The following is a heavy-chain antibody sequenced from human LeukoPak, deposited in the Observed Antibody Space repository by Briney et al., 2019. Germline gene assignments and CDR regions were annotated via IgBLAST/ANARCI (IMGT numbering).Heavy chain of an antibody. CDR2: IYSGGST. Sequence: GTLSLTCAVSGGSISSSNWWSWVRQAPGKGLEWVSVIYSGGSTYYADSVKGRFTISRDNSKNTLYLQMNSLRAEDTAVYYCARDQTTYGSGSYYNDYWGQGTLVTVSS. D-gene: IGHD3-10*01. CDR1: GGSISSSNW. CDR3: ARDQTTYGSGSYYNDY. J-gene: IGHJ4*02. V-gene: IGHV3-66*01.